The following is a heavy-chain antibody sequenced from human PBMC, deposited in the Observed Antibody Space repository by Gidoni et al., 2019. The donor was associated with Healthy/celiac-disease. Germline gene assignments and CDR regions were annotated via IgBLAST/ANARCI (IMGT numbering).Heavy chain of an antibody. J-gene: IGHJ4*02. Sequence: QLQLQESGPGLVKPSETLSLTFTVSGRPFSISSSYWGWIRQPPGKGLEWIGSIYYSGSTYYNPSLKSRVTISVDTSKNQFSLKLSSVTAADTAVYYCARHQGPRGYDILTGYWGYYFDYWGQGTLVTVSS. D-gene: IGHD3-9*01. CDR2: IYYSGST. CDR1: GRPFSISSSY. CDR3: ARHQGPRGYDILTGYWGYYFDY. V-gene: IGHV4-39*01.